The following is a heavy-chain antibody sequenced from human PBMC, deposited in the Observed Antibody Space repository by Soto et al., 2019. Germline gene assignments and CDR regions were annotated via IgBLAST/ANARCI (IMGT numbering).Heavy chain of an antibody. J-gene: IGHJ5*02. Sequence: SATLSLTCTVPCSSISSYYWSWIRQPPGKGLEWIGYIYYSGSTNYNPSLKSRVTISVDTSKNQFSLKLSSVTAADTAVYYCARHHDAWGQGTLVTVS. CDR3: ARHHDA. CDR1: CSSISSYY. V-gene: IGHV4-59*08. CDR2: IYYSGST.